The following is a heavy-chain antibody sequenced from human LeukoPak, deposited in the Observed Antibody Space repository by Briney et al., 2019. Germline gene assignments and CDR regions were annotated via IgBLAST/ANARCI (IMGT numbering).Heavy chain of an antibody. Sequence: SETLSLTCTVSGDSISSGGYYWSWIRQPAGKGLEWIGRISSSGSTNYNPSLKSRVTISVDTSKNQFSLKLSSVPAADTAVYYCARVGLESYDFWSGYRDHFFDYWGQGTLVTVSS. CDR1: GDSISSGGYY. CDR3: ARVGLESYDFWSGYRDHFFDY. V-gene: IGHV4-61*02. D-gene: IGHD3-3*01. CDR2: ISSSGST. J-gene: IGHJ4*02.